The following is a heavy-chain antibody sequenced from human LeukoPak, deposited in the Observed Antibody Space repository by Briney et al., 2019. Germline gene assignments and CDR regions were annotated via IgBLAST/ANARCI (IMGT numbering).Heavy chain of an antibody. D-gene: IGHD3-10*01. Sequence: ASVKVSCKASGYTFTSYGFSWVRQAPGQGLEWMGWISAYNGNTNYAQKLQGRVTMTTDTSTSTAYMELRSLRSDDTAVYYCAREKVQVLLWFGELSRPRYYYGMDVWGQGTTVTVSS. CDR3: AREKVQVLLWFGELSRPRYYYGMDV. CDR2: ISAYNGNT. CDR1: GYTFTSYG. J-gene: IGHJ6*02. V-gene: IGHV1-18*01.